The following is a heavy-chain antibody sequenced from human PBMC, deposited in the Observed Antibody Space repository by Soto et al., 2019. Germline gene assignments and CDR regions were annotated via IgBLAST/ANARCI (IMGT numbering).Heavy chain of an antibody. V-gene: IGHV3-13*01. CDR3: ARDMAIGEGYYYYGMDV. D-gene: IGHD3-10*01. CDR1: GFTFSSYD. CDR2: IGTAGDT. J-gene: IGHJ6*04. Sequence: HPGGSLRLSCAASGFTFSSYDMHWVRQATGKGLEWVSAIGTAGDTYYPGSVKGRFTISRENAKNSLYLQMNSLRAGDTAVYYCARDMAIGEGYYYYGMDVWGEETTVTVSS.